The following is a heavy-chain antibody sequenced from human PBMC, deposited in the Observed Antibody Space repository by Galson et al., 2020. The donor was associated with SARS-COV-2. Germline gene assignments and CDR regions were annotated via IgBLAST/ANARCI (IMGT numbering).Heavy chain of an antibody. J-gene: IGHJ4*01. CDR1: GFSFRTYA. Sequence: GESLKIPCAASGFSFRTYAIHWVRQAPGKGLDSVAAISHDGNNKYYADTVKGRFTISRDNSKNTLYLQMNSLKTEDTAVYYCERDEEASWRLLWLKAWGHGTMVIVSS. CDR2: ISHDGNNK. V-gene: IGHV3-30*01. CDR3: ERDEEASWRLLWLKA. D-gene: IGHD5-18*01.